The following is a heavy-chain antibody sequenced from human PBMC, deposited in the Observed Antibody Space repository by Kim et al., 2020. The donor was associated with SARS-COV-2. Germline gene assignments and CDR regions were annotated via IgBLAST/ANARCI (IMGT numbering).Heavy chain of an antibody. Sequence: SETLSLTCTVSGGSISSSSYYWGWIRQPPGKGLEWIGSIYYSGSTYYNPSLKSRVTISVDTSKNQFSLKLSSVTAADTAVYYCARLEMLVIAVDAFDIWGHGTMVTVSS. CDR1: GGSISSSSYY. CDR2: IYYSGST. D-gene: IGHD6-19*01. V-gene: IGHV4-39*01. CDR3: ARLEMLVIAVDAFDI. J-gene: IGHJ3*02.